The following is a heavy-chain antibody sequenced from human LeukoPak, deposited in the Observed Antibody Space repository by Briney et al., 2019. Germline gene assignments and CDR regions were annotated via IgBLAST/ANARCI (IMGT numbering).Heavy chain of an antibody. CDR2: ISWNSGSI. CDR1: GFTFDDYA. Sequence: RSGGSLRLSCAASGFTFDDYAMHWVRQAPGKGLEWVSGISWNSGSIGYADSVKGRFTISRDNAKNSLYLQMNSLRAEDTAVYYCARDGGATMVRGVATYDSWGQGTLVTVSS. CDR3: ARDGGATMVRGVATYDS. D-gene: IGHD3-10*01. V-gene: IGHV3-9*01. J-gene: IGHJ4*02.